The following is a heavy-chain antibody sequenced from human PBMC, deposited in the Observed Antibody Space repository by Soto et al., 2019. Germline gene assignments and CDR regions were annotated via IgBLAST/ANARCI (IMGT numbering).Heavy chain of an antibody. J-gene: IGHJ4*02. CDR1: GYTFTSYY. CDR2: INPSGGST. CDR3: DNLEVWSSRWYKTPTSPITRPFAY. V-gene: IGHV1-46*01. D-gene: IGHD6-13*01. Sequence: ASVKVSCKASGYTFTSYYMHWVRQAPGQGLEWMGIINPSGGSTSYAQKFQGRVTMTRDTSTSKVYMELSSLRSEGTPVYYCDNLEVWSSRWYKTPTSPITRPFAYWGQGTLVTVSS.